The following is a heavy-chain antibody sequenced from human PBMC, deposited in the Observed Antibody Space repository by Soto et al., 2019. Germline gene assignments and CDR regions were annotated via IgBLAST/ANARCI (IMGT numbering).Heavy chain of an antibody. CDR3: ARGGLGSYLLDY. J-gene: IGHJ4*02. Sequence: EVQLVESGGGSVQTGGSLRLSCAASGFTFNSYWVHWVRQVPGKGLVWLSRINMDGTRTNYADSVKGRFAISRDNAKNTVYLQMNSLGVEDSAAYYCARGGLGSYLLDYWGQGTLVSVSS. D-gene: IGHD3-10*01. CDR2: INMDGTRT. V-gene: IGHV3-74*01. CDR1: GFTFNSYW.